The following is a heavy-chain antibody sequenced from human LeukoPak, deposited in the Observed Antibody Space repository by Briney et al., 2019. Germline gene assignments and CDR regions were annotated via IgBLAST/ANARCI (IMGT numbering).Heavy chain of an antibody. D-gene: IGHD6-6*01. CDR3: ARSSYSSSSSV. CDR1: GFTFSRYW. J-gene: IGHJ3*01. Sequence: GGSLRLSCAASGFTFSRYWMSWVRQVPRKGLEWVANIKQGGGEIYYVDSVKGRFTISRDNAKNSLYLQMNSLRVEDTAVYYCARSSYSSSSSVWGQGTMVTVSS. V-gene: IGHV3-7*03. CDR2: IKQGGGEI.